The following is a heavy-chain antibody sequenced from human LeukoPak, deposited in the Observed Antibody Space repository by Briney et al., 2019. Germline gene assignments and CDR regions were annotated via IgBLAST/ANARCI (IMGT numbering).Heavy chain of an antibody. CDR1: GFTFSSYS. V-gene: IGHV3-21*01. CDR3: AGGRYCSGGSCYGFAALDY. Sequence: GGSLRLSCAASGFTFSSYSMNWVRQAPGKGLEWVSSISSSSSYIYYADSVKGRFTISRDNAKNSLYLQMNSLRAEDTAVYYCAGGRYCSGGSCYGFAALDYWGQGTLVTVSS. J-gene: IGHJ4*02. D-gene: IGHD2-15*01. CDR2: ISSSSSYI.